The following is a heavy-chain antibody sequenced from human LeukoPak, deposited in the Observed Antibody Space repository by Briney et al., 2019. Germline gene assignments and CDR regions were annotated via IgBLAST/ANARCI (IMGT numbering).Heavy chain of an antibody. CDR2: INPSGGSK. CDR1: GYTFTSYY. J-gene: IGHJ4*02. CDR3: ASECPHRLELAYFDY. D-gene: IGHD1-7*01. Sequence: ASVKVSCKESGYTFTSYYMHWVRQAPGQGLEWMGIINPSGGSKSYAQKFQGRVTMTRDTSTSTVYMELSSLRSEDTAVYYCASECPHRLELAYFDYWGQGTLVTVSS. V-gene: IGHV1-46*01.